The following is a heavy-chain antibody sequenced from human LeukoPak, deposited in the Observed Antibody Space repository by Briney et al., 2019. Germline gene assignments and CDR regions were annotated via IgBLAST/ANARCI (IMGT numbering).Heavy chain of an antibody. V-gene: IGHV3-11*04. J-gene: IGHJ3*02. D-gene: IGHD6-19*01. Sequence: NSGGSLRLSCAASGFTFSDYYMSWIRQAPGKGLEWVSYISSSGSTIYYADSVKGRFTISRDNAKNSLYLQMNSLRAEDTAVYYCARDRKLERWLALNDAFDIWGQGTMVTVSS. CDR3: ARDRKLERWLALNDAFDI. CDR2: ISSSGSTI. CDR1: GFTFSDYY.